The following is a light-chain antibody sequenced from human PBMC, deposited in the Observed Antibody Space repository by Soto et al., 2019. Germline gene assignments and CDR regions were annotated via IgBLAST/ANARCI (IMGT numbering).Light chain of an antibody. J-gene: IGKJ2*01. CDR3: QQYYSYPQT. Sequence: AIRMTQSPSSLSASTGDRVTITCRASQGISSYLAWYQQKPGKAPKLLIYAASTLQSGVPSRFSGSGSGTDFTLTITCLQSEDFANYYYQQYYSYPQTFGQGTKLEIK. V-gene: IGKV1-8*01. CDR2: AAS. CDR1: QGISSY.